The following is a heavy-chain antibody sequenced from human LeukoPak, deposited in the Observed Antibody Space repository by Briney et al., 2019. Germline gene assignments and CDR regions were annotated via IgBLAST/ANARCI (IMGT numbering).Heavy chain of an antibody. D-gene: IGHD3-3*01. V-gene: IGHV4-59*02. CDR1: GGSVSSYY. CDR3: ARDYTIFGVAQNWFDP. J-gene: IGHJ5*02. CDR2: IYYSGST. Sequence: SETLSLTCTVSGGSVSSYYWSWIRQPPGKGLEWIGYIYYSGSTNYNPSLKSRVTISVDTSKNQFSLKLSSVTAADTAVYYCARDYTIFGVAQNWFDPWGQGTLVTVSS.